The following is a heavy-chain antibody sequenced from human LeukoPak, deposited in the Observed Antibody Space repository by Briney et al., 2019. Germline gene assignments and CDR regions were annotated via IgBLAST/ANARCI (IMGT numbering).Heavy chain of an antibody. D-gene: IGHD6-25*01. Sequence: SETLSLTCAVSGGSISSGGYSWSWIRQPPGKGLEWIGYIYHNGNTYYNPSLKSRVTISIDTSKNQFSLKLSSVTAADTAVYFCASGSTLIGYGMDVWGQGTTVTVSS. CDR1: GGSISSGGYS. V-gene: IGHV4-30-2*05. CDR2: IYHNGNT. J-gene: IGHJ6*02. CDR3: ASGSTLIGYGMDV.